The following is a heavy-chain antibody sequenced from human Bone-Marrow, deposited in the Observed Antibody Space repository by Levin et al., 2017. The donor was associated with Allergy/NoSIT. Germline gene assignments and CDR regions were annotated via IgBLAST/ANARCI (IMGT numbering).Heavy chain of an antibody. CDR1: DGSISSRSYS. Sequence: HSQTLSLTCTVSDGSISSRSYSWGCIRQAPGKGLEWIATINNSGTTFYNPSLKSRATISIDTSNNQFSLKLSSVTAADTAVYFCARDLTIFAGMDVWGQGTTITVSS. V-gene: IGHV4-39*07. CDR3: ARDLTIFAGMDV. D-gene: IGHD3-3*01. CDR2: INNSGTT. J-gene: IGHJ6*02.